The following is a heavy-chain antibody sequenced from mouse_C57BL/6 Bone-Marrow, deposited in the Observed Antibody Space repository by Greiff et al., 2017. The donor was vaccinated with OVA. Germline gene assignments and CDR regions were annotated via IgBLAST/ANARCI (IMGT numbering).Heavy chain of an antibody. CDR1: GYTFTSYW. J-gene: IGHJ4*01. V-gene: IGHV1-64*01. D-gene: IGHD1-1*01. CDR2: IHPNSGST. Sequence: QVQLQQPGAELVKPGASVKLSCKASGYTFTSYWMHWVKQRPGQGLEWIGMIHPNSGSTNYNEKFKSKATLTVDKSSSTAYMQLSSLTSEDSAVYYCAREITTPHYYAMDYWGQGTSVTVSS. CDR3: AREITTPHYYAMDY.